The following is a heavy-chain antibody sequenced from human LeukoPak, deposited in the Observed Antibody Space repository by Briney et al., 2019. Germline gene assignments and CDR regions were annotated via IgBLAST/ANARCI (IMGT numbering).Heavy chain of an antibody. J-gene: IGHJ1*01. CDR2: IYYSGST. CDR3: ARSLYGDYGYFQH. D-gene: IGHD4-17*01. CDR1: GGSISSGDYY. V-gene: IGHV4-30-4*01. Sequence: SQTLSLTCTVSGGSISSGDYYWSWIRHPPGKGLALIGYIYYSGSTYYNPSLKSRVTISVDTSKNQFSLKLSSVTAADTAVYYCARSLYGDYGYFQHWGQGTLDTVSS.